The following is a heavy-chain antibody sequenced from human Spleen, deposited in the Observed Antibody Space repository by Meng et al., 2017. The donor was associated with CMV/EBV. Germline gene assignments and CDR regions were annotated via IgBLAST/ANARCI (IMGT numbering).Heavy chain of an antibody. D-gene: IGHD6-13*01. CDR1: GVTFSTSG. Sequence: GSLRLSCVASGVTFSTSGMNWVRQPPGKGLEWIGEINHSGSTNYNPSLKSRVTISVDTSKNQFSLKLSSVTAADTAVYYCAREGEAAAGSKYYFDYWGQGTLVTVSS. J-gene: IGHJ4*02. CDR3: AREGEAAAGSKYYFDY. CDR2: INHSGST. V-gene: IGHV4-34*01.